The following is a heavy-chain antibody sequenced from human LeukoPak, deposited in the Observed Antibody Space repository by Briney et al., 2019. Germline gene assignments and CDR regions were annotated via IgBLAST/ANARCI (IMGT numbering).Heavy chain of an antibody. J-gene: IGHJ4*02. CDR1: GDSVSSNSAA. D-gene: IGHD2-15*01. V-gene: IGHV6-1*01. CDR2: TYYRSKWYN. CDR3: ARDALAYYFDY. Sequence: SQTLSLTFAFSGDSVSSNSAAWIWLTQSPSRALEWLGSTYYRSKWYNDYAVSVKSQITINPDTSKNPFSLELNSVTPHDTAVYYCARDALAYYFDYWGQGTLVTVSS.